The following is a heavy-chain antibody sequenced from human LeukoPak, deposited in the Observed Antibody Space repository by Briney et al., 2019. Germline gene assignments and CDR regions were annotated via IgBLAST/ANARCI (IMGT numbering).Heavy chain of an antibody. J-gene: IGHJ4*02. V-gene: IGHV4-4*02. CDR2: IYHDGST. Sequence: SETLSLTCAVSGGSISSNNWWIWVRQSPEKGLEWIGEIYHDGSTNYNPSLKSRVTISMDKSKNQLSLKLNFVTAADTAVYYCAREPSGTLDYWGQGTLVTVSS. CDR1: GGSISSNNW. D-gene: IGHD1-26*01. CDR3: AREPSGTLDY.